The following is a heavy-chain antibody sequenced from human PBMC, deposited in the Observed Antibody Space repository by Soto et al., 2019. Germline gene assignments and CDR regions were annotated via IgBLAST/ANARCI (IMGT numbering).Heavy chain of an antibody. D-gene: IGHD3-9*01. CDR3: AREGILTAYSTLDF. V-gene: IGHV1-3*01. CDR1: GYTFTSYT. Sequence: QVQLVQSGAEVKKPGASVKVSCKASGYTFTSYTIHWVRQAPGQRPEWMGWMNAGNGNTKYSERFQARVTITRDTSASTAYMERSSLRSEDTAVYYCAREGILTAYSTLDFWGQGTLITVSS. J-gene: IGHJ4*02. CDR2: MNAGNGNT.